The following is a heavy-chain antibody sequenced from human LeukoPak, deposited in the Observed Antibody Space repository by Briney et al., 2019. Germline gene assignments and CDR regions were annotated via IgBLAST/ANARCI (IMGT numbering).Heavy chain of an antibody. D-gene: IGHD2/OR15-2a*01. CDR1: GFTVSSKY. CDR2: IYNDGST. Sequence: GGSLRLSCAASGFTVSSKYMSWVRQAPGKGLEWVSVIYNDGSTYYADSVKGRFTISRDNSKNTLYLQMNSLRAEDTAVYYCARGTFGVTAANYWGQGTLVTGSS. J-gene: IGHJ4*02. CDR3: ARGTFGVTAANY. V-gene: IGHV3-53*01.